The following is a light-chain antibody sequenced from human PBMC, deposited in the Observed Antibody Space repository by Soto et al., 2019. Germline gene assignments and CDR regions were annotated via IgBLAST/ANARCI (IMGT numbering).Light chain of an antibody. CDR3: CSFSGTSTLYV. Sequence: QSALTQPRSVSRSPGQSVTISCTGTSSDLGSYDYVSWYQQHPGRAPKLIIYDVTKRPSGVPDRFSGSKSGSTASLTISRLQAEDEAAYYCCSFSGTSTLYVFGTGTKLTVL. CDR1: SSDLGSYDY. J-gene: IGLJ1*01. V-gene: IGLV2-11*01. CDR2: DVT.